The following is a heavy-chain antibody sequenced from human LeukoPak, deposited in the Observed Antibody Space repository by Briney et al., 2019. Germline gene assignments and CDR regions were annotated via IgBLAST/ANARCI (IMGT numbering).Heavy chain of an antibody. J-gene: IGHJ4*02. CDR1: GFTFSSYG. CDR3: AKTLGDSVIY. Sequence: GGSLRLSCAAPGFTFSSYGMHWVRQAPGKGLDWVAFIHHDGSNKYYADSVRGRFTISRDNSKNTLYLQMNSLRAEDTAVYYCAKTLGDSVIYWGQGTLVTVSS. CDR2: IHHDGSNK. D-gene: IGHD4-17*01. V-gene: IGHV3-30*02.